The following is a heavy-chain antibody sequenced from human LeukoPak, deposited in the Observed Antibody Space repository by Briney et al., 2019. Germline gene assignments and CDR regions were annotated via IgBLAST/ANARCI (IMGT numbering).Heavy chain of an antibody. Sequence: SETLSLTCAVYGGSFSSYYWSWIRQPPGKGLEWIGEINHSGSTNYNPSLKSRVTISVDTSKNQFSLKLSSVTAADTAVYYCARIGRGSGSKRPYWGQGTLVTVSS. D-gene: IGHD2-15*01. CDR2: INHSGST. CDR3: ARIGRGSGSKRPY. V-gene: IGHV4-34*01. J-gene: IGHJ4*02. CDR1: GGSFSSYY.